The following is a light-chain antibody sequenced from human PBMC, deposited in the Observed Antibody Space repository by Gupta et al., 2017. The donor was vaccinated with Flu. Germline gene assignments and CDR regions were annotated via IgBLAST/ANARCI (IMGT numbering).Light chain of an antibody. J-gene: IGLJ3*02. V-gene: IGLV1-47*01. CDR3: AAWDDSLSGWV. CDR1: SSNTGSNY. CDR2: RNN. Sequence: QSVLSQPRSASGSPGQRVTVSCAGSSSNTGSNYVFWYQQLPGTAPKLLSYRNNQRPSGVPDRFSGSKSGTSASLAISGLRSEDEADYYCAAWDDSLSGWVFGGGTKLTVL.